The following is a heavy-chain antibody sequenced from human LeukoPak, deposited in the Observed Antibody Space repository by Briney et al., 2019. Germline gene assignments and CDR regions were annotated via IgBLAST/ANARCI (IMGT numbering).Heavy chain of an antibody. Sequence: GESLKISCKGSGYRFISNWIGWVRQMPGKDLGWMGIIYPGDSDTRYSPSFQGQVTMSVDKSISTAYLEWSSLKASDTAIYYCARALSGGNYADYWGQGTLVTVSS. CDR3: ARALSGGNYADY. CDR1: GYRFISNW. CDR2: IYPGDSDT. D-gene: IGHD4-23*01. V-gene: IGHV5-51*01. J-gene: IGHJ4*02.